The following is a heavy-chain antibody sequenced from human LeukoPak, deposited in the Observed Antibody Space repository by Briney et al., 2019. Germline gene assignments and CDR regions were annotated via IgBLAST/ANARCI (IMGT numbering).Heavy chain of an antibody. CDR2: VSVYNGYT. CDR1: GYSFTSHG. D-gene: IGHD1-26*01. CDR3: ARAGSWVDY. V-gene: IGHV1-18*01. Sequence: GASVKVSCKASGYSFTSHGFNWVRQAPGQGLEWMGWVSVYNGYTKYAQKFQDRVTMTTDTSTSTAYMELRSLGADDTAVYYCARAGSWVDYWGQGTLVTVSS. J-gene: IGHJ4*02.